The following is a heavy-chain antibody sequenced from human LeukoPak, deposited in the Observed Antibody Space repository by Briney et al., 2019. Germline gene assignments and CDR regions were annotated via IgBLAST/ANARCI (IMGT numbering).Heavy chain of an antibody. V-gene: IGHV1-2*02. Sequence: ASVKVSCKASGYTFTGYYMHWVRQAPGQGLEWMGWINPNSGGTNYAQKFQGRVTMTRDTSISTAYMELSSLRSEDTAVYYCASTIVYYYGSGSLDYWGQGTLVTVSS. CDR2: INPNSGGT. CDR1: GYTFTGYY. D-gene: IGHD3-10*01. J-gene: IGHJ4*02. CDR3: ASTIVYYYGSGSLDY.